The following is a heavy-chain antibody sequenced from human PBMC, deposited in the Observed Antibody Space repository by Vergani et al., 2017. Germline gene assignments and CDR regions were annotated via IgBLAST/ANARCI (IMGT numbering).Heavy chain of an antibody. J-gene: IGHJ4*02. D-gene: IGHD3-22*01. CDR3: ARETYYYDSSGYYYRWVFDY. CDR1: GGSVSSGSYY. V-gene: IGHV4-61*10. CDR2: IYYSGST. Sequence: QVQLQESGPGLVKPSETMSLTCTVSGGSVSSGSYYWSWIRQPAGKGLEWIGYIYYSGSTNYNPSLKSRVTISVDTSKNQFSLQLSSVTAADTAVYYCARETYYYDSSGYYYRWVFDYWGQGTLVTVSS.